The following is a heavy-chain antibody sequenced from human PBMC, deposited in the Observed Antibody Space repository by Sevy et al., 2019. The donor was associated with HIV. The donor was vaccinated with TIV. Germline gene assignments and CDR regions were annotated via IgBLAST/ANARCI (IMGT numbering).Heavy chain of an antibody. D-gene: IGHD5-18*01. Sequence: GGSLRLSCAASGFSFSDSYMSWVRQAPGKGLEWMAYISGSGNIIYYADSVRGRFSISRDNAKKSLYLQMNSLRAEDTAVYFCAKKGYSSGIFYYFDYWGQGTLVTVSS. CDR2: ISGSGNII. J-gene: IGHJ4*02. CDR3: AKKGYSSGIFYYFDY. CDR1: GFSFSDSY. V-gene: IGHV3-11*01.